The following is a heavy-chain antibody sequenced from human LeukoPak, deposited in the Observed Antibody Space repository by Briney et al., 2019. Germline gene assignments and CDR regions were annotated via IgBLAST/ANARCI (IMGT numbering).Heavy chain of an antibody. D-gene: IGHD3-22*01. CDR2: SSSSGSTI. V-gene: IGHV3-11*01. J-gene: IGHJ4*02. Sequence: PGGSLRLSCAASGFTFSDYYMSWIRQAPGKGLEWVSYSSSSGSTIYYADSVKGRFTISRDNAKSSLYLQMNSLRAEDTAVYYCAGVGGGAYDSSGYYYVFFDYWGQGTLVTVSS. CDR3: AGVGGGAYDSSGYYYVFFDY. CDR1: GFTFSDYY.